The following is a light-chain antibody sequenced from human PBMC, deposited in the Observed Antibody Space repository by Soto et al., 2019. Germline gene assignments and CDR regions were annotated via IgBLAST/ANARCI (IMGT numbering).Light chain of an antibody. J-gene: IGLJ1*01. CDR1: SSDVGGYNF. Sequence: QSVLTQPPSASGSPGQSVTISCTGTSSDVGGYNFVSWYQQHPGKAPKLMIYEVSKRPSGVPDRFSGSKSGNTASLTVSGLQAEDEADYYCSSYAGSLLVFGTGTKLTVL. CDR2: EVS. V-gene: IGLV2-8*01. CDR3: SSYAGSLLV.